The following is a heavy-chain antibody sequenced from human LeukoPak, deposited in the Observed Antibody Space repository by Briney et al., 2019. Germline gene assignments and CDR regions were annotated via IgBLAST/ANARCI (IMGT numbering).Heavy chain of an antibody. Sequence: PGGSLRLSCAASGITFSNYWMSWVRQAPGKGPEWMANIKQDGSEKYYVDSVKGRFTISRDNAKNSLCLQMSSLRAEDTAVYYCARQQSDAFDIWGQGTMATVSS. D-gene: IGHD6-13*01. V-gene: IGHV3-7*02. CDR1: GITFSNYW. CDR3: ARQQSDAFDI. CDR2: IKQDGSEK. J-gene: IGHJ3*02.